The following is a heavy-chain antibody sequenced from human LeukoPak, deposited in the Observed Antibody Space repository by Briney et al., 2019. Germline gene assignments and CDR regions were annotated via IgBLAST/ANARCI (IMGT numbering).Heavy chain of an antibody. CDR1: GYTFTGYY. Sequence: GASLKVSCKASGYTFTGYYMHWVRQAPGHRLEWMGWINPNPSIGGTSYAQKFQGRVTMTWDTSISTAYMELSGLRSDDTAMYYCARVYRWLHPNDAFDIWGQGTMVTVSS. J-gene: IGHJ3*02. CDR2: INPNPSIGGT. D-gene: IGHD5-12*01. CDR3: ARVYRWLHPNDAFDI. V-gene: IGHV1-2*02.